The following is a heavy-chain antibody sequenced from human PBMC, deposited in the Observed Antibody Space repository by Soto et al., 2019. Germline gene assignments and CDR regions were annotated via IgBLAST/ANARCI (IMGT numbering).Heavy chain of an antibody. D-gene: IGHD2-2*01. CDR2: ISGSGGST. Sequence: EVQLLESGGGSVQPGGSLRLSCAASGFTFSSYAMSWVRQAPGKGLEWVSAISGSGGSTYYADSVKGRFTISRDNSKNTLYLQMNSLRAEDTAVYYCARYCSSTSCIPYYYGMDVWGQGTTVTVSS. CDR1: GFTFSSYA. CDR3: ARYCSSTSCIPYYYGMDV. J-gene: IGHJ6*02. V-gene: IGHV3-23*01.